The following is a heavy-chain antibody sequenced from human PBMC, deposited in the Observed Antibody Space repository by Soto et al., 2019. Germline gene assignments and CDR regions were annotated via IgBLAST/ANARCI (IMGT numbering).Heavy chain of an antibody. CDR3: ASYRVVPAARVYYGMDV. V-gene: IGHV4-39*07. Sequence: PSETLSLTCTVSGGSVSSVSYFWSRVRQPPGKGLEWIGSMYYSGTTYYNPSLKSRVTISVDTSKNQFSLKLSSVTAADTAVYYCASYRVVPAARVYYGMDVWGQGTTVTVSS. J-gene: IGHJ6*02. CDR2: MYYSGTT. CDR1: GGSVSSVSYF. D-gene: IGHD2-2*01.